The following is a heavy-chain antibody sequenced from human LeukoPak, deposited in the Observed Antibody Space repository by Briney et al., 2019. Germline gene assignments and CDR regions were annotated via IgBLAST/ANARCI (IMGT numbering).Heavy chain of an antibody. D-gene: IGHD2-2*01. CDR3: VRDNYATRSSYFYYMDV. Sequence: SETLSLTCTVSGDSISTYYWTWIRQPPGKGLEWIGYIYYTGGTEYSPSLESRVTISLDTSKNHFSLKLRSVTAADTAVYYCVRDNYATRSSYFYYMDVWGKGTTVTVSS. CDR1: GDSISTYY. V-gene: IGHV4-59*01. CDR2: IYYTGGT. J-gene: IGHJ6*03.